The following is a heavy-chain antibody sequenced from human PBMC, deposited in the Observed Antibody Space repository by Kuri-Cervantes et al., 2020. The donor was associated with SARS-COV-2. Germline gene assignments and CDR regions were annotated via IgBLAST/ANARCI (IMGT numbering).Heavy chain of an antibody. D-gene: IGHD3-16*01. V-gene: IGHV4-34*01. J-gene: IGHJ4*02. CDR2: INHSGST. Sequence: SETLSLTCAVYGGSFSGYYWSWIRQPPGKGLEWIGEINHSGSTNYNPSLKSRVTISVDTSKNQFSLKPSSVTAADTAVYYCARGRSFVGNWGQGTLVTVSS. CDR1: GGSFSGYY. CDR3: ARGRSFVGN.